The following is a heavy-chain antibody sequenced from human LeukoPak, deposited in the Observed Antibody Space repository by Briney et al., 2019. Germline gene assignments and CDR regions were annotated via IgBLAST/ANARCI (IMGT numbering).Heavy chain of an antibody. CDR1: GFTFSSYW. V-gene: IGHV3-7*01. Sequence: GGALRLSCAASGFTFSSYWMSWVRQAPGKGLEGVANIKQDGSEKYYVDSVKGRFTISRDNAKNSLYLQMNSLRAEDTAVYYCARLGADVLRFLEWLLYVDYWGQGTLVTVSS. CDR2: IKQDGSEK. J-gene: IGHJ4*02. D-gene: IGHD3-3*01. CDR3: ARLGADVLRFLEWLLYVDY.